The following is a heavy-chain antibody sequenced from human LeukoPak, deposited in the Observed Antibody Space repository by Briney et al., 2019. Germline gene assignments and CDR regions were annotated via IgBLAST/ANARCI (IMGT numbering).Heavy chain of an antibody. CDR1: GYTLTELS. CDR2: FDPEDGET. Sequence: ASVKVSCKVSGYTLTELSMHWVRQAPGKGLEWMGGFDPEDGETIYAQKFQGRVTMTEDTSTDTAYRELSSLRSEDTAVYYCATGHSSGWYYFDYWGQGTLVTVSS. CDR3: ATGHSSGWYYFDY. J-gene: IGHJ4*02. V-gene: IGHV1-24*01. D-gene: IGHD6-19*01.